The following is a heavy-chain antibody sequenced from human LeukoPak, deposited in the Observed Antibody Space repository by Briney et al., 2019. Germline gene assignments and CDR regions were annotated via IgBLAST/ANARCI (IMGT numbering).Heavy chain of an antibody. CDR1: GFTFSSYA. V-gene: IGHV3-23*01. CDR3: AKEVGATLDY. CDR2: FCSSGSTT. J-gene: IGHJ4*02. Sequence: GGSLRLSCAASGFTFSSYAMSWVRQAPGKGLEWVSAFCSSGSTTYYADSVKGRFTISRDNSKNTLYLQMNSLRAEDTAVYYCAKEVGATLDYWAQGTLVTVSS. D-gene: IGHD1-26*01.